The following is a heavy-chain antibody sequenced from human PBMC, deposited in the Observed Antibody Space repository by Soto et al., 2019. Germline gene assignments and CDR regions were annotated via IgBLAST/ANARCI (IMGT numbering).Heavy chain of an antibody. V-gene: IGHV3-23*01. D-gene: IGHD7-27*01. Sequence: GGSLRLSCAASGFTFSSYAMSWVRQAPGKGLEWVSAISGSGGSTYYADSVKGRFTISRDNSKNTLYLQMNSLRAEDTAIYYCAPPELGPDAFDIWGQGTMVTVSS. CDR2: ISGSGGST. CDR3: APPELGPDAFDI. J-gene: IGHJ3*02. CDR1: GFTFSSYA.